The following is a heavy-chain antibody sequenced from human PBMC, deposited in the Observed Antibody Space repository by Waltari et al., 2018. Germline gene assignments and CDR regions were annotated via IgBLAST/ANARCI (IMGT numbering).Heavy chain of an antibody. V-gene: IGHV4-34*01. CDR3: ARGNMITFGGVIALFDY. CDR1: GGSFSGYY. Sequence: QVQLQQWGAGLLKPSETLSLTCAVYGGSFSGYYWSWIRQPPGKGLEWIGEINHSGSTNYNPSLKSRVTISVDTSKNQFSLKLSSVTAADTAVYYCARGNMITFGGVIALFDYWGQGTLVTVSS. J-gene: IGHJ4*02. D-gene: IGHD3-16*02. CDR2: INHSGST.